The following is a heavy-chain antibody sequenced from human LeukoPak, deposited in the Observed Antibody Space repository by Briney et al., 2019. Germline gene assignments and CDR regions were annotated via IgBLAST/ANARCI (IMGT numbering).Heavy chain of an antibody. Sequence: SVKVSCKASGGTFSSYAISWVRQAPGQGREWMGGIIPIFGTANYAQKFQGRVAITTDESTSTAYMELSSLRSEDTAVYYCASARRSSSWDFRFDPWGQGTLVTVSS. J-gene: IGHJ5*02. CDR1: GGTFSSYA. D-gene: IGHD6-13*01. CDR3: ASARRSSSWDFRFDP. V-gene: IGHV1-69*05. CDR2: IIPIFGTA.